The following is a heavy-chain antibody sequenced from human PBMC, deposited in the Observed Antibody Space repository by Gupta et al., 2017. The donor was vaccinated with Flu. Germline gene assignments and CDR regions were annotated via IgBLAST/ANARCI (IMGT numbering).Heavy chain of an antibody. D-gene: IGHD3-10*01. Sequence: QVQLQESGPGLVKPSETLSLTCTVSGGSISSHYWSWIRQSPGKGLEWIGYVYYSGSTKYNPSLRSRVTISVDTPKNQFSLRLTSVTAADTAVYYCAREWFEDNWFDPWGQGMLVTVSS. V-gene: IGHV4-59*11. J-gene: IGHJ5*02. CDR2: VYYSGST. CDR1: GGSISSHY. CDR3: AREWFEDNWFDP.